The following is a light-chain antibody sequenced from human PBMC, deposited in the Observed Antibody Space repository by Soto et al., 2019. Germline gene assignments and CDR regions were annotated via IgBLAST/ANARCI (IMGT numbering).Light chain of an antibody. CDR2: NNN. V-gene: IGLV1-44*01. CDR1: RSNIGNNA. CDR3: ATWDDSLNARGV. Sequence: QSVLTQQPSASGTPGQRVTISCSGSRSNIGNNAVTWYQQFPGTGPKLLIYNNNQRPSGVPDRFSGSKSGTSASLAISGLQSEDEADYYCATWDDSLNARGVFGAGTKLTVL. J-gene: IGLJ3*02.